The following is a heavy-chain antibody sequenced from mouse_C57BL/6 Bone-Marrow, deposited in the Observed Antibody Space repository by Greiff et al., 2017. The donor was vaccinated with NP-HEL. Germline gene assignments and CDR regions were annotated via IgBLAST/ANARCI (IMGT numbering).Heavy chain of an antibody. J-gene: IGHJ4*01. Sequence: EVKLQQSGPELVKPGASVKISCKASGYTFTDYYMNWVKQSHGKSLEWIGDINPNNGGTSYNQKFKGKATLTVDKSSSTAYMELRSLTSEDSAVYYCARRSGVYYAMDYWGQGTSVTVSS. CDR3: ARRSGVYYAMDY. CDR2: INPNNGGT. CDR1: GYTFTDYY. V-gene: IGHV1-26*01. D-gene: IGHD3-2*02.